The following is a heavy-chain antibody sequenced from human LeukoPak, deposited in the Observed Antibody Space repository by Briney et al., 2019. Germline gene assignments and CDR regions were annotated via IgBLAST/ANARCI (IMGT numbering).Heavy chain of an antibody. CDR3: AKTAYSGYDYGY. Sequence: GGSLRLSCAASGFTFSSYAMSWVRQAPRKGLEWVSGIGSSGDSTYYADSVKGRFTISRDNSKNTLYLQMNSLRAEDTAVYYCAKTAYSGYDYGYWGQGTLVTVSS. V-gene: IGHV3-23*01. CDR1: GFTFSSYA. D-gene: IGHD5-12*01. CDR2: IGSSGDST. J-gene: IGHJ4*02.